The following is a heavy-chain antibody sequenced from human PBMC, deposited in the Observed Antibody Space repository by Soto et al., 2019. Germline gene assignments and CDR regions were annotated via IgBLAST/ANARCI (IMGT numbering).Heavy chain of an antibody. CDR3: AEVAKPRVVIEYFDY. Sequence: EVQLLESGGGLVQPGGSVRLSCGTSGFSFVNYGMGWVRQAPGKGLEWVSGISSSGGRTYFADSVRGRFTISRDNSKNTMYLQMDSLRVEDTAVYYCAEVAKPRVVIEYFDYWGQGSLVTVSS. D-gene: IGHD3-3*01. CDR1: GFSFVNYG. CDR2: ISSSGGRT. V-gene: IGHV3-23*01. J-gene: IGHJ4*02.